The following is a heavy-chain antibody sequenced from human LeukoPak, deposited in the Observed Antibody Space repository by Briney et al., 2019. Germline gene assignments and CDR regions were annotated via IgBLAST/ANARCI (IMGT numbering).Heavy chain of an antibody. Sequence: SETLCLTCTVSGGSVSGFHWSWIRQPPGKGLEWICSMYYSGSTTYNPSPKSRVTTSADTTNNQSPFTLTSLTAAETTVAYCARHLPFSVTGGDDAFDVWDPGTRVTVS. J-gene: IGHJ3*01. V-gene: IGHV4-59*08. D-gene: IGHD3-16*01. CDR1: GGSVSGFH. CDR3: ARHLPFSVTGGDDAFDV. CDR2: MYYSGST.